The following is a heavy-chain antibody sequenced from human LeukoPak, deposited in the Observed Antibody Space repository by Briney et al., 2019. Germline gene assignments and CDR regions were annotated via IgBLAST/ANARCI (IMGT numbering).Heavy chain of an antibody. CDR2: INPNSGGT. V-gene: IGHV1-2*02. CDR1: GYTFTGYY. J-gene: IGHJ6*03. Sequence: ASVKVSYKASGYTFTGYYMHWVRQAPGQGLEWMGWINPNSGGTNYAQKFRGRVTMTRDTSISTAYMELSRLRSDDTAVYYCARKVLDYYYYYMDVWGKGTTVTVSS. CDR3: ARKVLDYYYYYMDV.